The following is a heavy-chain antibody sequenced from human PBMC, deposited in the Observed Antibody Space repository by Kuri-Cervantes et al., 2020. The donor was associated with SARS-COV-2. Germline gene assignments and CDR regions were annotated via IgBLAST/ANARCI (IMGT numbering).Heavy chain of an antibody. CDR1: GGTFSSYA. CDR2: IIPIFGTA. D-gene: IGHD3-3*01. V-gene: IGHV1-69*15. CDR3: ARKFWSGYLLDY. J-gene: IGHJ4*02. Sequence: GGSLRLSCKASGGTFSSYAISWVRQAPGQGLEWMGRIIPIFGTANYAQKFQGRVTITADESTSTAYMELSSLRSDDTAVYYCARKFWSGYLLDYWGQGTLVTVSS.